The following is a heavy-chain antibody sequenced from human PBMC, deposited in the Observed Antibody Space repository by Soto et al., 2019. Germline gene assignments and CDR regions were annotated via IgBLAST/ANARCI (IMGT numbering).Heavy chain of an antibody. CDR1: GGTFSSYP. D-gene: IGHD3-10*01. V-gene: IGHV1-69*04. J-gene: IGHJ4*02. CDR3: ARAVFGSGSYSDY. Sequence: ASVKVSCKASGGTFSSYPISWVRQAPGQGLEWMGRIIPILGIANYAQKFQGRVTITADKSTSTAYMELSSLRSEDTAVYYCARAVFGSGSYSDYWGQGTLVTVSS. CDR2: IIPILGIA.